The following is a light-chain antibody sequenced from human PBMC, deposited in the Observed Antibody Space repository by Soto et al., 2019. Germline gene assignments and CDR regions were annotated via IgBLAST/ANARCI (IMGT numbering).Light chain of an antibody. J-gene: IGLJ2*01. Sequence: QSAPTQPASVSGSPGQSITISCTGTSSDVGSDNLVSWYQQHPGRAPKLIIYEGNKRPSGVSNRFSGFNSGSTASLSISGPGPEDEADYDCCSYRHRTTNVVFGGGTKLTVL. CDR1: SSDVGSDNL. CDR2: EGN. V-gene: IGLV2-14*02. CDR3: CSYRHRTTNVV.